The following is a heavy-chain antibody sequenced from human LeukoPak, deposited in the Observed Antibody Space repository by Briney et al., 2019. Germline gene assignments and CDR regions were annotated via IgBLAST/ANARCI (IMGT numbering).Heavy chain of an antibody. Sequence: PGRSLRLSCAASGFTFSSYGMHWVRQAPGKGLEWVAVIWYDGSNKYYADSVKGRFTISRDNSKNTLYLQMNSLRAEDTAVYYCARDLVYYDSSGYGYWGQGTLVTVSS. V-gene: IGHV3-33*01. CDR3: ARDLVYYDSSGYGY. J-gene: IGHJ4*02. CDR1: GFTFSSYG. CDR2: IWYDGSNK. D-gene: IGHD3-22*01.